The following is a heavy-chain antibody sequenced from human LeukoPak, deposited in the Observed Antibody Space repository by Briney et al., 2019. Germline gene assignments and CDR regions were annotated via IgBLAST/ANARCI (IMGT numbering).Heavy chain of an antibody. V-gene: IGHV3-23*01. CDR1: GFTFSSYA. J-gene: IGHJ6*03. CDR3: ARAVRETNYYYYYMDV. D-gene: IGHD1-7*01. CDR2: IGGSGGST. Sequence: GGSLRLSCAASGFTFSSYAMSWVRQAPGKGLEWVSAIGGSGGSTYYADSVKGRFTISRDNSKNTLYLQMNSLRAEDTAVYYCARAVRETNYYYYYMDVWGKGTTVTISS.